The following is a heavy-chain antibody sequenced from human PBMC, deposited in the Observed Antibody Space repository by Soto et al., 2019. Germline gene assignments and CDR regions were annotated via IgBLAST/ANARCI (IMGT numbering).Heavy chain of an antibody. V-gene: IGHV4-28*01. CDR1: GYSISSNNW. J-gene: IGHJ4*02. D-gene: IGHD3-10*01. CDR2: IFYDGNT. CDR3: ARRMTNYYGLDY. Sequence: QVQLQESGPGLVKPSDTLSLTCTVSGYSISSNNWWVWIRQPPGKGLEWIGHIFYDGNTYYNPSFKSRVTMSVDTSKNQFSLKLSSVTAVDTAVYYCARRMTNYYGLDYWGQGTLVTVSS.